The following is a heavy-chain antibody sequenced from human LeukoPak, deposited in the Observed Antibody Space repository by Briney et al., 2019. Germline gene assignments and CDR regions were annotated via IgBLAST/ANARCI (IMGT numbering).Heavy chain of an antibody. Sequence: GGSLRLSCAASGFTFSSYAMSWVRQAPGKGLEWVSAISGSGGTTNYADSVKGRSTIFRDNAKNTLYLQMNSLRAEDTAVYYCVRDLGGRSGHWGQGTLVTVSS. CDR2: ISGSGGTT. V-gene: IGHV3-23*01. CDR1: GFTFSSYA. D-gene: IGHD1-26*01. CDR3: VRDLGGRSGH. J-gene: IGHJ4*02.